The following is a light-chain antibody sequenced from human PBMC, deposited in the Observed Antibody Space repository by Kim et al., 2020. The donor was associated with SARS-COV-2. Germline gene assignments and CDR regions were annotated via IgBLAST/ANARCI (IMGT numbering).Light chain of an antibody. CDR1: QSVSSSY. J-gene: IGKJ1*01. Sequence: PGERATLSCRASQSVSSSYLAWYQQNPGQAPRLLIYGASSRATGIPDRFSGSGSGTDFTLTITRLEPEDFAVYYCQQYSSSPSTFGQGTKVDIK. CDR3: QQYSSSPST. V-gene: IGKV3-20*01. CDR2: GAS.